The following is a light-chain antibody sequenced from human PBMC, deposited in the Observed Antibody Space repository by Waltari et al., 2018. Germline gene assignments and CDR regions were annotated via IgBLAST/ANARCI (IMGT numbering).Light chain of an antibody. CDR3: QQYSSFWT. J-gene: IGKJ1*01. V-gene: IGKV1-5*01. Sequence: DIQMTQSPSTLSASVGDRVTITCRASQPITTWVAWYQQKPGQAPHLLILDASRLEFGVPTRFSGSGSGTEFTLTISSLRPDDFATYYCQQYSSFWTFGQGTKVEIK. CDR1: QPITTW. CDR2: DAS.